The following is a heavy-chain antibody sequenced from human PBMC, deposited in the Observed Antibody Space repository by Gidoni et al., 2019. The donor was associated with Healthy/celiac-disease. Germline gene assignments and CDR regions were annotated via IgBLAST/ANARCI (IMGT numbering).Heavy chain of an antibody. V-gene: IGHV3-7*01. J-gene: IGHJ4*02. CDR1: GFTFRSYW. Sequence: EVQLVESGGGLVQPGGSLRLSCAASGFTFRSYWMSWVRQAPGKGLEWVANIKQDGSEKYYVDSVKGRFTISRDNAKNSLYLQMNSLRAEDTAVYYCARVGSIFLKFGYFDYWGQGTLVTVSS. CDR2: IKQDGSEK. D-gene: IGHD2-15*01. CDR3: ARVGSIFLKFGYFDY.